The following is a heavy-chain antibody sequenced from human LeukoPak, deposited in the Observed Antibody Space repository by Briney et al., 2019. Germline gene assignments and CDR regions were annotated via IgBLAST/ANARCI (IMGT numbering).Heavy chain of an antibody. CDR1: GFTVSSNY. CDR3: ARGSSLAAVARGFDY. Sequence: GGSLRPSCAASGFTVSSNYMGWVRQAPGKGLDWVSVIYSGGSAYYAESVKGRFTISRDSSKNTLHLQMNSLTAEDTAVYYCARGSSLAAVARGFDYWGQGTLVTVSS. D-gene: IGHD6-19*01. J-gene: IGHJ4*02. V-gene: IGHV3-66*02. CDR2: IYSGGSA.